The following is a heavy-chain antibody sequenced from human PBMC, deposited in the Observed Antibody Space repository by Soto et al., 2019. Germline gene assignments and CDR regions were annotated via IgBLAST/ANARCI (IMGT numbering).Heavy chain of an antibody. V-gene: IGHV3-7*04. D-gene: IGHD6-19*01. J-gene: IGHJ4*02. CDR2: IKEDGSEK. CDR1: GFTFSSYW. CDR3: ARYVAAFDY. Sequence: EVQLVESGGDLVQPGGSLRLSCGTSGFTFSSYWLSWVHQAPGKGLEWVATIKEDGSEKYYVDSVKGRFTISRDNAKKLMYLQMNSLRAEDTAVYYCARYVAAFDYWGQGTLVTVSS.